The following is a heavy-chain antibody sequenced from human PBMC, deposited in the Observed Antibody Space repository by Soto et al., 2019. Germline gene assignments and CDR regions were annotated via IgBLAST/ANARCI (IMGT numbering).Heavy chain of an antibody. J-gene: IGHJ4*02. CDR2: IWYDGSNK. Sequence: GGSLRLSCAASGFTFSSYGMHWVRQAPGRGLEWVAVIWYDGSNKYYADSVKGRFTISRDNSKNTLYLQMNSLRAEDTAVYYCARDFTIFGVVITNFDYWGQGTLVTVS. CDR3: ARDFTIFGVVITNFDY. CDR1: GFTFSSYG. D-gene: IGHD3-3*01. V-gene: IGHV3-33*01.